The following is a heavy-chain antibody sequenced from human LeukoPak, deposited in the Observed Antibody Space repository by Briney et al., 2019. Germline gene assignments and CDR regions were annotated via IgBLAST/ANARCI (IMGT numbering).Heavy chain of an antibody. Sequence: PGGSLRLSCAASGLTFSEYYMNWIRQAPGKGLEWVSYMNSGAGSYTNYADSVKGRFTISRDNAKNSLYLQMNSLRAEDTAVYYCARVHVRFGDKKSYYYYYGMDVWGQGTTVTVPS. J-gene: IGHJ6*02. CDR1: GLTFSEYY. V-gene: IGHV3-11*06. CDR3: ARVHVRFGDKKSYYYYYGMDV. D-gene: IGHD3-10*01. CDR2: MNSGAGSYT.